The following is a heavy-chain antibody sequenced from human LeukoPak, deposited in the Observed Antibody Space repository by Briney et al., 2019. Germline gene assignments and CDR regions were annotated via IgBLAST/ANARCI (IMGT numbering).Heavy chain of an antibody. J-gene: IGHJ5*02. D-gene: IGHD6-19*01. CDR3: ARVLSSGWYSTRPQNWFDP. CDR1: GYTFTTYD. CDR2: MNPNSGDT. Sequence: ASVKVSCKASGYTFTTYDITWVRQATGQGLEWMGWMNPNSGDTAYAQKFQGRVAMTRDTSITTAYMELSSLRSEDTAVYYCARVLSSGWYSTRPQNWFDPWGQGTLVTVSS. V-gene: IGHV1-8*01.